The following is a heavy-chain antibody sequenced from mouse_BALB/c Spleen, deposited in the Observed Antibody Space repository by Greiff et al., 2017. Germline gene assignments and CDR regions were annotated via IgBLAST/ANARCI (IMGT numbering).Heavy chain of an antibody. CDR3: ARDYRYEWYFDV. D-gene: IGHD2-14*01. V-gene: IGHV5-17*02. CDR2: ISSGSSTI. CDR1: GFTFSSFG. Sequence: EVKVEESGGGLVQPGGSRKLSCAASGFTFSSFGMHWVRQAPEKGLEWVAYISSGSSTIYYADTVKGRFTISRDNPKNTLFLQMTSLRSEDTAMYYCARDYRYEWYFDVWGAGTTVTVSS. J-gene: IGHJ1*01.